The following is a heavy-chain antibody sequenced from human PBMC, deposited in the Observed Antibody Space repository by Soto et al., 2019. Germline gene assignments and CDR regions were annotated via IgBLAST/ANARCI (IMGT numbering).Heavy chain of an antibody. D-gene: IGHD5-18*01. Sequence: GSLRLSCAASGFTFGSYGMHWVRQAPGKGLEWVAVISYDGSNKYYADSVKGRFTISRDNSKNTLYLQMNSLRAEDTAVYYCAKGSTATTYFDYWGQGTLVTLSS. CDR1: GFTFGSYG. V-gene: IGHV3-30*18. CDR3: AKGSTATTYFDY. J-gene: IGHJ4*02. CDR2: ISYDGSNK.